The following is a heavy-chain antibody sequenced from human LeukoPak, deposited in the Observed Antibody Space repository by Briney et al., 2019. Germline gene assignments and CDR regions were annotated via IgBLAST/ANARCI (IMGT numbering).Heavy chain of an antibody. CDR3: ARGRGITMVRGVLAVTPRRYFDY. CDR2: INWNGGST. J-gene: IGHJ4*02. D-gene: IGHD3-10*01. Sequence: GGSLRLSCAASGFTFDDYGMSWVRQAPGKGLEWVSGINWNGGSTGYADSVKGRFTISRDNAKNSLYLQMNSLRAEDTALYYCARGRGITMVRGVLAVTPRRYFDYWGQGTLVTVSS. V-gene: IGHV3-20*04. CDR1: GFTFDDYG.